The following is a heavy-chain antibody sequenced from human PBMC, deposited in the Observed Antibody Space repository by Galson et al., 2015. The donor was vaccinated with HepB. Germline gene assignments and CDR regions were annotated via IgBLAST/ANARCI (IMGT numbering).Heavy chain of an antibody. J-gene: IGHJ2*01. Sequence: ETLSLTCTVSGGSISSSSNYCAWIRQPPGKGLEWIGSLYYGGSTYYNPSLKSRVAISVDTSKNQFSLKVSSVTAADTAVYYCARVIRPSYWYFDLWGRGTLVTVSS. CDR3: ARVIRPSYWYFDL. D-gene: IGHD3-16*02. CDR2: LYYGGST. CDR1: GGSISSSSNY. V-gene: IGHV4-39*01.